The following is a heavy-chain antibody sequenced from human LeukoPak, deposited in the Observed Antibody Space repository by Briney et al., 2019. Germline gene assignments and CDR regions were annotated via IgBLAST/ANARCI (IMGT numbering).Heavy chain of an antibody. J-gene: IGHJ5*02. CDR3: ARSGFIGRSSSWATNWFYP. D-gene: IGHD6-13*01. Sequence: SETLSLTCAVYGGSFSGYYWSWIRQPPGRGLEWIGEINHSGSTNYNPSLKSRVTISVDTSKNQFSLKLSSVTAADTAVYYCARSGFIGRSSSWATNWFYPWGQGTLVTVSS. V-gene: IGHV4-34*01. CDR1: GGSFSGYY. CDR2: INHSGST.